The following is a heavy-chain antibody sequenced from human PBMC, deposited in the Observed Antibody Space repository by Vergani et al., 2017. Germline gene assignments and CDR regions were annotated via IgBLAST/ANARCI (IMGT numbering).Heavy chain of an antibody. J-gene: IGHJ6*03. CDR1: GASFTSYH. D-gene: IGHD4-11*01. V-gene: IGHV4-34*01. Sequence: QVQLQQWGGGLLKPSETLSLTCVVNGASFTSYHWTWIRQSPGEGLEWVGDIDHTGRPDYNPSLKSRLTRSVDKSRNQFSLTLNSVTATDTAIYFCARVNTETNGHLYYYYYMDVWGQGTAVTVS. CDR2: IDHTGRP. CDR3: ARVNTETNGHLYYYYYMDV.